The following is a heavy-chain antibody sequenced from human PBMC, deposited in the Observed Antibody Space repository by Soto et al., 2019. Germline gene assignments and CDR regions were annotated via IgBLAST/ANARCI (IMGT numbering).Heavy chain of an antibody. CDR2: ISSNGGST. CDR1: GFTFSSYA. J-gene: IGHJ6*04. V-gene: IGHV3-64*01. D-gene: IGHD3-10*01. CDR3: ARVPTMVPSHLDV. Sequence: PGGSLRLSCAASGFTFSSYAMHWVRQAPGKGLEYVSAISSNGGSTYYANSVKGRFTISRDNSKNTLYLQMGSLRAEDMAMYYCARVPTMVPSHLDVSAKGTSVIGSS.